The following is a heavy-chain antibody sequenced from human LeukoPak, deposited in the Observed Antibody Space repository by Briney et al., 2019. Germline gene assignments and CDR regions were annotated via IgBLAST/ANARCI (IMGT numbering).Heavy chain of an antibody. V-gene: IGHV4-34*01. CDR2: INHSGST. Sequence: SETLSLTCAVHGGSFSGYYWSWIRQPPGKGLEWIGEINHSGSTNYNPSLKSRVTISVDTSKNQFSLKLSSVTAADTAVYYCARGLRITIFGVVIPTGNWFDPWGQGTLVTVSS. D-gene: IGHD3-3*01. CDR3: ARGLRITIFGVVIPTGNWFDP. CDR1: GGSFSGYY. J-gene: IGHJ5*02.